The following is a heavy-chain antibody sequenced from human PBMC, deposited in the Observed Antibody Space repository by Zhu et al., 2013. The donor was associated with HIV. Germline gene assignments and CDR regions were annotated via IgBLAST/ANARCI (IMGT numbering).Heavy chain of an antibody. D-gene: IGHD1-26*01. Sequence: QVQLVQSGAEVKKPGASVKVSCKASGYTFTGYYMHWVRQAPGQGLEWMGWINPNSGGTNYAQKFQGWVTMTRDTSISTAYMELSRLRSDDTAVYYCARGAPIVGATRLILLASFDIWGQGTMVTVSS. CDR3: ARGAPIVGATRLILLASFDI. CDR1: GYTFTGYY. J-gene: IGHJ3*02. CDR2: INPNSGGT. V-gene: IGHV1-2*04.